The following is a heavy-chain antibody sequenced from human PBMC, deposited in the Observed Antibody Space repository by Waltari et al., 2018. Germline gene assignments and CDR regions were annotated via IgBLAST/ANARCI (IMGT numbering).Heavy chain of an antibody. CDR3: ARGFDTAMDGIDGTDAFDI. CDR1: GFTFSSYS. J-gene: IGHJ3*02. Sequence: EVQLVESGGGLVKPGGSLRLSCAASGFTFSSYSMNWVRQAPGKGLEWVSSISSSSSYIYYADSVKGRFTISRDNAKNSLYLQMNSLRAEDTAVYYCARGFDTAMDGIDGTDAFDIWGQGTMVTVSS. CDR2: ISSSSSYI. V-gene: IGHV3-21*01. D-gene: IGHD5-18*01.